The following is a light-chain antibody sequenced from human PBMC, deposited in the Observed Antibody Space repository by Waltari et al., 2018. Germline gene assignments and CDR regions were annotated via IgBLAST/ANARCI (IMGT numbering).Light chain of an antibody. CDR1: SRDVGGYQF. V-gene: IGLV2-11*01. CDR2: DVS. J-gene: IGLJ1*01. CDR3: CSFAGSYTYV. Sequence: QSALTQPRSVSGSPGQSVTISCTGTSRDVGGYQFASWFQQHPGKVPKLLIYDVSERPSDVPDRFSGSKSANTASLTISGLQTENEADYYCCSFAGSYTYVFGTGTRVTVL.